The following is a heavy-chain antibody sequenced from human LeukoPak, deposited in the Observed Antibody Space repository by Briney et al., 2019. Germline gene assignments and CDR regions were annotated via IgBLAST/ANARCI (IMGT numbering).Heavy chain of an antibody. CDR1: GGTFSSYA. Sequence: SVKVSCKASGGTFSSYAISWVRQAPGQGLEWMGGIIPIFGTANYAQKFQGRVTITTDESTSTAYMELSSLRSEDTAVYYCARGGYSYGYGDYWGQGTLVTVSS. CDR2: IIPIFGTA. J-gene: IGHJ4*02. V-gene: IGHV1-69*05. CDR3: ARGGYSYGYGDY. D-gene: IGHD5-18*01.